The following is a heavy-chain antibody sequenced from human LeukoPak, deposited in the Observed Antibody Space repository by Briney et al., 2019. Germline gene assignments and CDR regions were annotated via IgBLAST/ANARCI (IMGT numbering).Heavy chain of an antibody. D-gene: IGHD1-26*01. Sequence: RPGGSPRLSCAASGFTFDDYGMSWVRQAPGKGLEWVSGINWNGGSTGYADSVKGRFTISRDNAKNSLYLQMNSLRAEDTALYYCARERSGSGSYHLDYWGQGTLVTVSS. CDR1: GFTFDDYG. CDR3: ARERSGSGSYHLDY. V-gene: IGHV3-20*04. J-gene: IGHJ4*02. CDR2: INWNGGST.